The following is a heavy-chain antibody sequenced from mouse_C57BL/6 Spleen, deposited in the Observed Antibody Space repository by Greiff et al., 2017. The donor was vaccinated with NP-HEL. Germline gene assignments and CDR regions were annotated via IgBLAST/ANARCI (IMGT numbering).Heavy chain of an antibody. D-gene: IGHD2-5*01. J-gene: IGHJ3*01. CDR1: GFSFTSYG. Sequence: QVQLKQSGPGLVQPSQSLSITCTVSGFSFTSYGVHWVRQSPGKGLEWLGVIWSGGSTDYNAAFISRLSISKDNSKSQVFFKMNSLQADDTAIYYCARNANYSKGASWFAYWGQGTLVTVSA. V-gene: IGHV2-2*01. CDR2: IWSGGST. CDR3: ARNANYSKGASWFAY.